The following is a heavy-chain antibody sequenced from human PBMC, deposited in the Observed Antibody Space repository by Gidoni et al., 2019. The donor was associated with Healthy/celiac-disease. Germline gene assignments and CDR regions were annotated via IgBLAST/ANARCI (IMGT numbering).Heavy chain of an antibody. Sequence: QVQLVELGGGVVQHGRSRILSGAASGCTVSSYGMHGVRQAPGKGLELVAGIWYDGSNKYYADSVKGRFTISRDNSKNALYLQMNSLRAEDTAVYYCARGVSLYSGSFGGSDYWGQGTLVTVSS. CDR2: IWYDGSNK. J-gene: IGHJ4*02. D-gene: IGHD1-26*01. CDR3: ARGVSLYSGSFGGSDY. V-gene: IGHV3-33*01. CDR1: GCTVSSYG.